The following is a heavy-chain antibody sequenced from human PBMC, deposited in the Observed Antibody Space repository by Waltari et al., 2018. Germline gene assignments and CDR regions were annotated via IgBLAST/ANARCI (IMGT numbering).Heavy chain of an antibody. J-gene: IGHJ3*02. V-gene: IGHV3-7*01. CDR1: GFTFNLYW. CDR3: ARHAIYAFDI. D-gene: IGHD2-2*01. Sequence: EVQLVESGGGLVQPGDSLRISCAASGFTFNLYWMTWVRQAPGKGLEWVANIVVDGSEKYYVDSVMGRFTISRDNAKNSVYLQMNSLRSEDTAVYYCARHAIYAFDIWGQGTVVTVSA. CDR2: IVVDGSEK.